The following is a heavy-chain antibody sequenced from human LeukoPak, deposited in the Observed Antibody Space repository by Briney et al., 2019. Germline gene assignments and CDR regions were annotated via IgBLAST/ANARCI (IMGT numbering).Heavy chain of an antibody. CDR1: GGSIRGSNYF. CDR3: ARQALSGEPI. Sequence: WETLSLTCTVSGGSIRGSNYFWGWIRQPPGKGLEWIVTIYYTGNTYYNPSIRRRTTITVDTSNNQYSLKMSFVTAAKAVVYYWARQALSGEPIWGEGTMVTVSS. J-gene: IGHJ3*02. D-gene: IGHD1-14*01. CDR2: IYYTGNT. V-gene: IGHV4-39*01.